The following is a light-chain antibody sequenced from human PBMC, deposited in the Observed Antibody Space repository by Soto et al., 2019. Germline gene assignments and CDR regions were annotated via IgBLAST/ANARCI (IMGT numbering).Light chain of an antibody. CDR2: EVS. CDR1: SSDVGGYNY. CDR3: SSYAASNNLGV. J-gene: IGLJ2*01. Sequence: QSALTQPPSASGSPGQSVTISCIGTSSDVGGYNYVSWYQQHPGKAPKLMIYEVSKRPSGVPDRFSGSKSGNTASLTVSGLQDDEEADYYCSSYAASNNLGVFGGGTKLTVL. V-gene: IGLV2-8*01.